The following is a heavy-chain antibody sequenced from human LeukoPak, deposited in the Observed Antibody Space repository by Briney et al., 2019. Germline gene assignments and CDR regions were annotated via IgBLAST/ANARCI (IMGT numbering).Heavy chain of an antibody. V-gene: IGHV3-74*01. D-gene: IGHD3-22*01. CDR3: ARAPSEIGGYYPEYFRH. Sequence: GGSLRLSCAASGFTFSSYWMHWVRQAPGKGLVWVSRIKSDGSTNYADSVKGRFTISKDNAKNTVSLQMNSLRAEDTGVYYCARAPSEIGGYYPEYFRHWGQGTLVTVSS. CDR1: GFTFSSYW. CDR2: IKSDGST. J-gene: IGHJ1*01.